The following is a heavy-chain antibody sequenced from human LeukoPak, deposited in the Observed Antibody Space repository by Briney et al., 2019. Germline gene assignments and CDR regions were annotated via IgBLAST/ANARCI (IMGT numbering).Heavy chain of an antibody. CDR1: GFTFSSYE. D-gene: IGHD6-19*01. CDR3: ARDRAVADLNRVPEKFDY. CDR2: ISSSGSTI. J-gene: IGHJ4*02. Sequence: GGSLRLSCAASGFTFSSYEMNWVRQAPGKGLEWVSYISSSGSTIYYADSVKGRFTISRDDAKNSLYLQMNSLRAEDTAVYYCARDRAVADLNRVPEKFDYWGQGTLVTVSS. V-gene: IGHV3-48*03.